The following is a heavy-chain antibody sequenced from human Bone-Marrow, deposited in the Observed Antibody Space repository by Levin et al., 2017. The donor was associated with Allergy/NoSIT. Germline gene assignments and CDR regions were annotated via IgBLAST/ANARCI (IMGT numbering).Heavy chain of an antibody. J-gene: IGHJ4*02. Sequence: SCAASGFTFSSYAMHWVRQAPGKGLEWVAVISYDGSNKYYADSVKGRFTISRDNSKNTLYLQMNSLRAEDTAVYYCASRGYSYGLIDYWGQGTLVTVSS. CDR2: ISYDGSNK. D-gene: IGHD5-18*01. CDR3: ASRGYSYGLIDY. CDR1: GFTFSSYA. V-gene: IGHV3-30-3*01.